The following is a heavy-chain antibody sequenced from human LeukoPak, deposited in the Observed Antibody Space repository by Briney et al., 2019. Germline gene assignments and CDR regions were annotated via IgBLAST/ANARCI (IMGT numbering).Heavy chain of an antibody. D-gene: IGHD6-6*01. Sequence: GGSLRLSCAASGFTFSSYSMNWVRQAPGKGLEWVSSISSSSSYIYYADSVKGRFTISRDNAKNSLYLQMNSLRAEDAAVYYCARDRPLKGFDYWGQGTLVTVSS. CDR1: GFTFSSYS. CDR3: ARDRPLKGFDY. CDR2: ISSSSSYI. V-gene: IGHV3-21*01. J-gene: IGHJ4*02.